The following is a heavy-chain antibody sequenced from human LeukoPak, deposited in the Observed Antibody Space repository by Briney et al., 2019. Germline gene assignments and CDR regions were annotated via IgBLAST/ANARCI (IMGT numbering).Heavy chain of an antibody. CDR1: GDSISSYY. V-gene: IGHV4-59*01. Sequence: PSETLSLTCTVSGDSISSYYWSWIRQPPGKGLEWIGYIYYSGSTNYNPSLKSRVTISVDTSKNQFSLKLSSVTAADTAVYYCAREMVYGNRYSSGWFPGNYFDYWGQGTLVTVSS. J-gene: IGHJ4*02. D-gene: IGHD6-19*01. CDR2: IYYSGST. CDR3: AREMVYGNRYSSGWFPGNYFDY.